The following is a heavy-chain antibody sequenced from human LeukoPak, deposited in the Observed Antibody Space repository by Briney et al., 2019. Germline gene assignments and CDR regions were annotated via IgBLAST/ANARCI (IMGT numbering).Heavy chain of an antibody. V-gene: IGHV3-23*01. CDR3: AKDLRVIVVTYYMDV. CDR1: GFTFSSYA. D-gene: IGHD2-2*01. Sequence: GGSLRLSCAASGFTFSSYAMSWVRQAPGKGLEWVSSISGNGGSTYYTDSVKGRFTISRDNSKNTLYLQMNSLRAEDTAAYYCAKDLRVIVVTYYMDVWGKGTTVTVSS. CDR2: ISGNGGST. J-gene: IGHJ6*03.